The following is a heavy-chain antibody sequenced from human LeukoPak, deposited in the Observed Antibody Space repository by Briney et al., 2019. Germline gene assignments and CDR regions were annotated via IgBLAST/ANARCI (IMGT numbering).Heavy chain of an antibody. CDR3: ARVKVGATNFVYYYYGMDV. D-gene: IGHD1-26*01. CDR1: GGSISSYY. J-gene: IGHJ6*02. Sequence: SETLSLTCTVSGGSISSYYWSWIRQPPGKGLEWIGYIYYSGSTNYNPSLKSRVTISVDTSKNQFSLKLSSVTAADTAVYYCARVKVGATNFVYYYYGMDVWGQGTTVTVSS. CDR2: IYYSGST. V-gene: IGHV4-59*12.